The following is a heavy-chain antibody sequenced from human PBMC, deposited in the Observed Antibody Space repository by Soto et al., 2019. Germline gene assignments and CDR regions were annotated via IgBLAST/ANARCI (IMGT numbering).Heavy chain of an antibody. CDR2: IYSTGST. J-gene: IGHJ4*02. V-gene: IGHV4-59*01. D-gene: IGHD6-13*01. Sequence: SETLSLTCTVSGGSISSYYWSWIRQPPGKGLEWIGYIYSTGSTNYNPALKSRVTMSVDTSRNQFSLNLNSLTAADTAVYYCARARSSSTNRPFDDWGQGTLVTVSS. CDR3: ARARSSSTNRPFDD. CDR1: GGSISSYY.